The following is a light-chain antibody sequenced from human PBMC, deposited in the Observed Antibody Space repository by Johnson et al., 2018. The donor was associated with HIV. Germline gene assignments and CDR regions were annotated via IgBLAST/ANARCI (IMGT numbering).Light chain of an antibody. Sequence: QSVLTQPPSVSAAPGQKVTISCSGSSSNIGNNDVSWYQQLPGTAPKLLIYDNNKRPSGIPDRFSGSKSGTSATLGITGLQTGDEADYYCGTWVVFGTGTKVTVL. CDR1: SSNIGNND. V-gene: IGLV1-51*01. CDR3: GTWVV. CDR2: DNN. J-gene: IGLJ1*01.